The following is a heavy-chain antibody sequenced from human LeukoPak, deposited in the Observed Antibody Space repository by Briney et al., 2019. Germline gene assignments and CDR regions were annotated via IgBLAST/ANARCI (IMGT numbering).Heavy chain of an antibody. Sequence: ASVKVSCKASGYTFTGYYMHWVRQAPGQGLEWMGWINPNSGGTNYAQKFQGRVTMTRDTSISTAYMELSRLRSDDTAVYYCARENGIAAAATHWYFDLWGRGTLVTVSS. CDR2: INPNSGGT. D-gene: IGHD6-13*01. CDR3: ARENGIAAAATHWYFDL. CDR1: GYTFTGYY. V-gene: IGHV1-2*02. J-gene: IGHJ2*01.